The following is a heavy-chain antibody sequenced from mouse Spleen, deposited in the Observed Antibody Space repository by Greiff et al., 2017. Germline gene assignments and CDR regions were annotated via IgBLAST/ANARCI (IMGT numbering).Heavy chain of an antibody. V-gene: IGHV1S127*01. CDR3: IRYYYAMDY. CDR2: IDPSDSYT. Sequence: VQLQQPGAELVKPGASVKMSCKASGYTFTSYWMHWVKQRPGQGLEWIGVIDPSDSYTSYNQKFKGKATLTVDTSSSTAYMQLSSLTSEDSAVYYCIRYYYAMDYWGQGTSVTVSS. CDR1: GYTFTSYW. J-gene: IGHJ4*01.